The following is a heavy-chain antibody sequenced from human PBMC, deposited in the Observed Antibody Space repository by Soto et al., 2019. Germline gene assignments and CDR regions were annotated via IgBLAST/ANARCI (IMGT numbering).Heavy chain of an antibody. V-gene: IGHV2-5*01. Sequence: QITLKESGPTLVKPTQTLTLTCTFSGFSLSTSGVGVGWIRQPPGKALEWLALIYWNDDKRYSPSLKSRLTIPKDTSKNQVVLTMTNMDPVDTATYYCAHRGYYYDSSGYTDYWGQGTLVTVSS. CDR3: AHRGYYYDSSGYTDY. J-gene: IGHJ4*02. CDR2: IYWNDDK. D-gene: IGHD3-22*01. CDR1: GFSLSTSGVG.